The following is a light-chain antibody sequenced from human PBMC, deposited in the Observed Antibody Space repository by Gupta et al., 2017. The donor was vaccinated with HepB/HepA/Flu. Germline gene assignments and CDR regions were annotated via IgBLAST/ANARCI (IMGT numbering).Light chain of an antibody. V-gene: IGKV1-39*01. J-gene: IGKJ2*01. CDR1: QSISTY. CDR2: AAT. Sequence: DIQMTQSPSSLSASVGDRVTITCRASQSISTYLNWYQQKVGKAPKLLIFAATSLESGIPSTFSGSGSWTDFTLTISSVQPEDFATYYCQQSHNTPHTFGQGTKLEIK. CDR3: QQSHNTPHT.